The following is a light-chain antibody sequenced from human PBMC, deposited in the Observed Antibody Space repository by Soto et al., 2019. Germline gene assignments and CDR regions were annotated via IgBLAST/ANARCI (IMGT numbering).Light chain of an antibody. V-gene: IGKV1-12*01. Sequence: DIPMTQSPSSVSASVGDRVTITCRASQVISTWLAWYQQKPGKAPKLLIYAASSLQSGVPSRFSGSGSGTDFTLTISSLQPADFATYFCQQANSFPFSFGPGTKVDVK. CDR2: AAS. CDR1: QVISTW. J-gene: IGKJ3*01. CDR3: QQANSFPFS.